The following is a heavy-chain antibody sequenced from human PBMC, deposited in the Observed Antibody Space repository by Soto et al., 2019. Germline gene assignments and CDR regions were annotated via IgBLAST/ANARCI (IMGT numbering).Heavy chain of an antibody. CDR3: TKARLWGGDGYNSYYYNAMDV. J-gene: IGHJ6*02. V-gene: IGHV3-9*01. D-gene: IGHD3-16*01. CDR2: ISWNSGRI. Sequence: EMQLVESGGGLVQPGMSLRLSCAASGFTFDDYAMYWVRQVPGKGLEWVSGISWNSGRIGYADSVKGRFTISRDNAKNSLYLQMNSLRTEDTALYYCTKARLWGGDGYNSYYYNAMDVWGQGTTVTVS. CDR1: GFTFDDYA.